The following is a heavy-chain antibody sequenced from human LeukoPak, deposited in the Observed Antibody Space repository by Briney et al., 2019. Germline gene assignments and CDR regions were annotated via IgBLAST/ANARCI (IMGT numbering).Heavy chain of an antibody. Sequence: PSETLSLTCAVYGGSFSGYYWSWIRQPPGKGLEWIGEINHSGSTNYNPSLKSRVTISVDTSKNQFSLKLSSVTAADTAVYYCARLTSAKEALDYWGQGTLDTVSS. J-gene: IGHJ4*02. D-gene: IGHD2/OR15-2a*01. CDR1: GGSFSGYY. CDR3: ARLTSAKEALDY. CDR2: INHSGST. V-gene: IGHV4-34*01.